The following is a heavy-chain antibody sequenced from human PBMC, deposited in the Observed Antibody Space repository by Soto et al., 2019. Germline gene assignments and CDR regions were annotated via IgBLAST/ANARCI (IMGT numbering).Heavy chain of an antibody. D-gene: IGHD2-2*01. J-gene: IGHJ6*02. CDR2: IYYSGST. V-gene: IGHV4-59*01. Sequence: PSETLSPTCTVSGGSISSYYWSWIRQPPGKGLEWIGYIYYSGSTNYNPSLKSRVTISVDTSKNQFSLKLSSVTAADTAVYYCARVSGVPANYYYYYGMDVWGQGTTVTVSS. CDR3: ARVSGVPANYYYYYGMDV. CDR1: GGSISSYY.